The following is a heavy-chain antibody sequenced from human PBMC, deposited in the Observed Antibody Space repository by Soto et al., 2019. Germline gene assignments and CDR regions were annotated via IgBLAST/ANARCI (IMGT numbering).Heavy chain of an antibody. Sequence: GGSLRLSCAASGFTFSSYAMSWVRQAPGKGLEWVSAISGSGGSTYYADSVKGRFTISRDNSKNTLYLQMNSLRAEDTAVYYCAKDIEPITMVRGVSFDPWGQGTLVTVSS. V-gene: IGHV3-23*01. D-gene: IGHD3-10*01. CDR3: AKDIEPITMVRGVSFDP. J-gene: IGHJ5*02. CDR2: ISGSGGST. CDR1: GFTFSSYA.